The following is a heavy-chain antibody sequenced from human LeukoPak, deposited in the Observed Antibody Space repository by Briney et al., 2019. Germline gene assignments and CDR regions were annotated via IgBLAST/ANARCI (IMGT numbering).Heavy chain of an antibody. CDR2: IYPGDSDT. V-gene: IGHV5-51*01. CDR1: GYSFTSYW. Sequence: GESLKISCKGSGYSFTSYWIGWVRQMPGKGLEWMGIIYPGDSDTRYSPSFQGQVTISADKSISTAYLQWSSLKASDTAMYYCARGSRPVTAGYGMDVWGKGTTVTVSS. D-gene: IGHD4-17*01. J-gene: IGHJ6*04. CDR3: ARGSRPVTAGYGMDV.